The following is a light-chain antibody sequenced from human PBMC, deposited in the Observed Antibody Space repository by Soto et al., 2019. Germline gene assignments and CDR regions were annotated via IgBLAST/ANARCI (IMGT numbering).Light chain of an antibody. CDR2: DVN. J-gene: IGLJ2*01. V-gene: IGLV2-14*03. CDR3: CSYSGSSTIVV. Sequence: QSALTQPASVSGSPGQSITISCTGTSSDVGGYNFVSWYQQHPGKAPRLMILDVNNRPSGVSTRFSGSKSGNTASLTISGLQAEDKADYYCCSYSGSSTIVVFGGGTKLTVL. CDR1: SSDVGGYNF.